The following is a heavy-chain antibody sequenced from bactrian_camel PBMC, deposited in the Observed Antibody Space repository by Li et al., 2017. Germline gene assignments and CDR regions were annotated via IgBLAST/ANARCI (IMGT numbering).Heavy chain of an antibody. Sequence: QLVESGGGSVQAGGSLRLSCAASGFTFSTTCLAWFRQAPGKEREGVAAIASDGSTTYADSVKGRFTISQDNAKNTLYLQMNSPKTEDTAVYYCATEAGQLARKKTGQGTQVTVS. CDR2: IASDGST. D-gene: IGHD6*01. J-gene: IGHJ4*01. V-gene: IGHV3S53*01. CDR1: GFTFSTTC.